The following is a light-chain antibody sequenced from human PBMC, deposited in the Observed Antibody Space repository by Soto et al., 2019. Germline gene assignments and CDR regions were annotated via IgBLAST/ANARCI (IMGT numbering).Light chain of an antibody. CDR1: QSVSYW. V-gene: IGKV1-5*01. CDR3: QQYNTYSKP. CDR2: DAS. Sequence: DIQMTQSPSTLSTSVGARVTITCRASQSVSYWLAWYQQKPGKGPNLLIYDASILASGVPSRFSGGGFGTEFTLNISSLQPDESAISYCQQYNTYSKPFGPGTKVDIK. J-gene: IGKJ3*01.